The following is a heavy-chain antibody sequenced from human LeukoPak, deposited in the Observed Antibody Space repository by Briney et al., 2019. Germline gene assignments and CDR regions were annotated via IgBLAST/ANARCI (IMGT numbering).Heavy chain of an antibody. V-gene: IGHV3-15*01. CDR2: IKSKTDGGTT. D-gene: IGHD4-17*01. J-gene: IGHJ4*02. CDR1: GFTFSNAW. Sequence: GGSLRLSCAASGFTFSNAWMSWVRQAPGKGLEWVGRIKSKTDGGTTDYAAPVKGRFTISRDDSKNTLYPQMNSLKTEDTAVYYCTTDDYGDYSFALGYWGQGTLVTVSS. CDR3: TTDDYGDYSFALGY.